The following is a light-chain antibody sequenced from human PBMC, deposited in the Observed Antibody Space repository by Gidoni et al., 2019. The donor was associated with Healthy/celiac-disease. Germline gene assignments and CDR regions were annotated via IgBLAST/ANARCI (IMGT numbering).Light chain of an antibody. J-gene: IGKJ1*01. V-gene: IGKV4-1*01. CDR3: RQYYSSPPT. CDR2: WAS. CDR1: RTVLYSSNNRNY. Sequence: DIVMTQSPDSLAVSLGERATINCKSSRTVLYSSNNRNYLAWYQQQPGQPPKLLISWASTRESGVPDRFSGSGSWTDFTLTISSLQAEDVAVYYCRQYYSSPPTFGQGTKVEIK.